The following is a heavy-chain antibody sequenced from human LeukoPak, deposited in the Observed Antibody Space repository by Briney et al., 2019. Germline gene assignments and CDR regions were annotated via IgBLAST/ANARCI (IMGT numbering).Heavy chain of an antibody. CDR3: ARAPSEIGGYYPEYFRH. CDR1: GFTFSSYW. J-gene: IGHJ1*01. Sequence: PSGSLTLSCAASGFTFSSYWMHWVRQAPGKGLVWVSRIKRSGSTNYADSVKGRFTISRDNAKNTVSLQMNSLRAEDTGVYYCARAPSEIGGYYPEYFRHWGQGTLVTVSS. D-gene: IGHD3-22*01. V-gene: IGHV3-74*01. CDR2: IKRSGST.